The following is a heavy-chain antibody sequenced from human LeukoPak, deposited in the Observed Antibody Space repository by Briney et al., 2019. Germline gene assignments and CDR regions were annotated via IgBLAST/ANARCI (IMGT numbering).Heavy chain of an antibody. CDR1: GGSISSYY. J-gene: IGHJ4*02. V-gene: IGHV4-4*07. CDR2: IYTSGST. CDR3: ARGSAYSSSYDY. Sequence: SETLSLTCTVSGGSISSYYWSWIRQPAGKGLGWIGRIYTSGSTNYNPSLKSRVTMPVDTSKNQFSLKLSSVTAADTAVYYCARGSAYSSSYDYWGQGTLVTVSS. D-gene: IGHD6-6*01.